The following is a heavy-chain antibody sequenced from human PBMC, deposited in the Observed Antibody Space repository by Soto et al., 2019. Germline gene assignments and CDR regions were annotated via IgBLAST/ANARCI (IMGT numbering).Heavy chain of an antibody. CDR3: ASRHGLLIDPYY. Sequence: QMQLQESGPGLVKPSETLSLTCTVSGGSISSSPSSYYWGWMRQRPGKGLEWIASFFYSGSTYYNPPFKSRVTISVDTSRTQFSLQLSSVPAADTAVYYCASRHGLLIDPYYWGQGILVTVSS. V-gene: IGHV4-39*01. J-gene: IGHJ4*02. D-gene: IGHD3-16*02. CDR1: GGSISSSPSSYY. CDR2: FFYSGST.